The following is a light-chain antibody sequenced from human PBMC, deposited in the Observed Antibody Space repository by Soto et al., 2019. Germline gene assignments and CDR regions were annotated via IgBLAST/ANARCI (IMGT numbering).Light chain of an antibody. J-gene: IGKJ5*01. CDR2: AAS. CDR1: RDIGSD. V-gene: IGKV1-33*01. CDR3: QQYDILPIT. Sequence: IRLTQSTSSLSASVGDRVTITCRASRDIGSDLSWYQQKPGKAPTLLIYAASNLEIGVPFRFSGSGAGTYFTFTISSLQTEDIGTYYCQQYDILPITFGRGTRLEIK.